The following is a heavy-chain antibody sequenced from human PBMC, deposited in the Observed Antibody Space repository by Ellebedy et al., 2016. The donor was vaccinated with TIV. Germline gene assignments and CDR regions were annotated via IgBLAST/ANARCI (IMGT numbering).Heavy chain of an antibody. CDR1: GCNITNYS. V-gene: IGHV3-48*04. CDR2: ISSSSTT. J-gene: IGHJ4*02. D-gene: IGHD1-1*01. CDR3: ASERYSGI. Sequence: PGGSLRLSCAASGCNITNYSMNWVRQAPGKGLEWVSYISSSSTTMYADYVKGRFTISRDNAKNSLYLQMNRLRVEDTAVYYCASERYSGIWGRGTLVTVSS.